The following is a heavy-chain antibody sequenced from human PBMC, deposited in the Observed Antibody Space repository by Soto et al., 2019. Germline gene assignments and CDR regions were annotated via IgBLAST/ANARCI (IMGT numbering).Heavy chain of an antibody. Sequence: EVQLLESGGVLVQPGGSLRLSCAASGFTFSSYAMRWVRQAPGKGLEWVSAISGSGDSTYYADSVKGRFTISRDNSKNTLYVQMNSLRDEDTAVYYCAGRGSGSYCDYWGQGTLVTV. CDR3: AGRGSGSYCDY. V-gene: IGHV3-23*01. D-gene: IGHD1-26*01. J-gene: IGHJ4*02. CDR2: ISGSGDST. CDR1: GFTFSSYA.